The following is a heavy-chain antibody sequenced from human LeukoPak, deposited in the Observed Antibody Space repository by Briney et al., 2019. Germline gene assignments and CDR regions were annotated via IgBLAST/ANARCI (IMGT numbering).Heavy chain of an antibody. CDR3: ARSSTYYYDSSGYSNPTY. J-gene: IGHJ4*02. V-gene: IGHV4-59*01. D-gene: IGHD3-22*01. CDR2: IYYSGST. CDR1: GGSISSYY. Sequence: SETLSLTCTVSGGSISSYYWSWIRQPPGKGLEWIGYIYYSGSTNYNPSLKSRVTISVDTSKNQFSLKLSSVTAADTAVYYCARSSTYYYDSSGYSNPTYWSQGTLVTVSS.